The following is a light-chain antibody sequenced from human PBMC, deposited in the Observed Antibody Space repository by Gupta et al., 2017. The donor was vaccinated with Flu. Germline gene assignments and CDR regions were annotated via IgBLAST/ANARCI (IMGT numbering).Light chain of an antibody. CDR1: QTISRW. Sequence: DITMTQIPSTLSASVGDRVTITCRASQTISRWLVWYQQKPGKAPKLLIYNASTRENGVPSRFSGSGSGTEFTLTIDGRQPDEFAVYYCQQQSSCPCTFGQGTKVEIK. J-gene: IGKJ1*01. CDR3: QQQSSCPCT. CDR2: NAS. V-gene: IGKV1-5*03.